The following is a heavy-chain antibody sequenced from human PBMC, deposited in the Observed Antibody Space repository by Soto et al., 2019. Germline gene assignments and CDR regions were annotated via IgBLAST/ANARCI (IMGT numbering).Heavy chain of an antibody. CDR2: INHSGSN. CDR3: AREPGTTRGKPKEEVHWFDP. V-gene: IGHV4-34*01. D-gene: IGHD4-17*01. J-gene: IGHJ5*02. CDR1: CWSFGGYF. Sequence: LVPPRAFGCWSFGGYFLRGIPPPPREGVGWTGEINHSGSNNYNPSLKSRVTISVDTSKNQFSLKLSPVTAADTAEYYCAREPGTTRGKPKEEVHWFDPWGQGTLVTVSS.